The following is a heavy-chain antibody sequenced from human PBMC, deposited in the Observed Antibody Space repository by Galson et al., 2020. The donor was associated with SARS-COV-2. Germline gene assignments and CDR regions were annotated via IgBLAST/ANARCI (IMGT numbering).Heavy chain of an antibody. CDR1: GFTFSRYS. CDR3: AREDSSTIPPVSWFDP. CDR2: ISSSSSYI. V-gene: IGHV3-21*01. Sequence: GESLKISCAASGFTFSRYSMTWVRQAPGKGLEWVSSISSSSSYIHYADSVKGRFTISRDNAKNSLYLQMNTLRVEDTAVYYCAREDSSTIPPVSWFDPWGQGTLVTVSS. J-gene: IGHJ5*02. D-gene: IGHD6-13*01.